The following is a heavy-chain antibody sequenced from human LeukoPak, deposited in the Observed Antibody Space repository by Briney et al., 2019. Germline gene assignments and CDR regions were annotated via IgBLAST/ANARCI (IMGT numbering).Heavy chain of an antibody. CDR2: ISSSSSTI. Sequence: WGSLRLSCVASGFTFSSYSMNWVRQAPGKGLEWVSYISSSSSTIYYADSVKGRFTISRDNAKNSLYLQMNSLRDEDTAVYYCARLPGDSSGWYGPPFDYWGQGTLVTVSS. CDR1: GFTFSSYS. D-gene: IGHD6-19*01. V-gene: IGHV3-48*02. J-gene: IGHJ4*02. CDR3: ARLPGDSSGWYGPPFDY.